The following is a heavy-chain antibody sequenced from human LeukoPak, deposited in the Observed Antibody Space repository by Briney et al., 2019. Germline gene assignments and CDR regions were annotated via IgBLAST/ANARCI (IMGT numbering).Heavy chain of an antibody. CDR1: GFTFSSYS. CDR3: ARVSYGYDALDV. J-gene: IGHJ3*01. Sequence: GSLRLSCAASGFTFSSYSMNWVRQAPGKGLEWIGEITDSGRTNYSPSLKSRVTISTDTSKNQFSLSLISVTAADTGVYYCARVSYGYDALDVWGQGTTVTVFS. D-gene: IGHD5-12*01. CDR2: ITDSGRT. V-gene: IGHV4-34*01.